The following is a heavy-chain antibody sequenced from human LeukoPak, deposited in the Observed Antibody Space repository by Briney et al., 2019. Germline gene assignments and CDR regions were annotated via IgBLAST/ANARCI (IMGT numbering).Heavy chain of an antibody. V-gene: IGHV4-34*12. J-gene: IGHJ5*02. Sequence: PSETLSLTCAVFGGSFSGYYWNWVRQPPGKGLEWIGEIFHSGSTTYNPSLKGRVTMSIDTSKNQFSLNLTSVTVADTAVYYCARDRGGRGYDLRWFDPWGQGTLVTVSS. CDR3: ARDRGGRGYDLRWFDP. CDR1: GGSFSGYY. CDR2: IFHSGST. D-gene: IGHD5-12*01.